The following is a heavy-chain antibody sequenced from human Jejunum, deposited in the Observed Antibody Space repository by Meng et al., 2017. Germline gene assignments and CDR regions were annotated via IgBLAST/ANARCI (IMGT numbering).Heavy chain of an antibody. Sequence: GGSLRLSCSASGFVVTNSYMTWVRQAPGKGLEGVSVIYSAGATYYADSVKGRFTISRHNSKNTLYLQMSGLRAEDTAVYFCARGLVGSTSAFNIWGQGTMVTVSS. CDR3: ARGLVGSTSAFNI. CDR1: GFVVTNSY. V-gene: IGHV3-53*04. D-gene: IGHD1-26*01. J-gene: IGHJ3*02. CDR2: IYSAGAT.